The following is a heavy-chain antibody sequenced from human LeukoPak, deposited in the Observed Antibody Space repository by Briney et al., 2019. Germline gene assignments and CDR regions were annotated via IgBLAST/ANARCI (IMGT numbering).Heavy chain of an antibody. Sequence: GGSLRLSCATSGFTFSSYSMNWVRQAPGTGLEWVSSISSGSGYIYYADSVKGRFTISRDNAKNSLYLQMTSLRAEDTAVYYCASTDHYYGSGTYEYYFDSWGQGTLLTVSS. CDR3: ASTDHYYGSGTYEYYFDS. V-gene: IGHV3-21*01. CDR1: GFTFSSYS. J-gene: IGHJ4*02. D-gene: IGHD3-10*01. CDR2: ISSGSGYI.